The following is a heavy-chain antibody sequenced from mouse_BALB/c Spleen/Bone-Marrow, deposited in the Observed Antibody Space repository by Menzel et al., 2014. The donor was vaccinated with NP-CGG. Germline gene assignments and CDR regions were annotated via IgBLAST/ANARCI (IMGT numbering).Heavy chain of an antibody. CDR3: ARVWYFDY. CDR1: GFTFXSYG. CDR2: INSNGGST. V-gene: IGHV5-6-3*01. J-gene: IGHJ2*03. Sequence: EVQPVESGGGLVQPGGSLKLSCAASGFTFXSYGMSWVRQTPDKRLELVATINSNGGSTYYPDSVKGRFTISRDNAKNTLYLQMSSLKSEDTAMYYCARVWYFDYWGQGTSLTVSS.